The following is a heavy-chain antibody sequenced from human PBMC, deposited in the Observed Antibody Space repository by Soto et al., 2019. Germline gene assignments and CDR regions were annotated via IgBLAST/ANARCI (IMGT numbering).Heavy chain of an antibody. D-gene: IGHD2-15*01. CDR2: INGSSSTM. CDR1: GFTFGIYS. J-gene: IGHJ5*02. Sequence: EVQLVESGGGLVQRGGSLRLSCAASGFTFGIYSMNWVRQAPGKGLEWISYINGSSSTMYYADSVKGRLIISRDNADNSLYLQMNSLRDADTAVYYCARGDRFRCSGDRCFSDGLFLSWGQGTLVTVSS. V-gene: IGHV3-48*02. CDR3: ARGDRFRCSGDRCFSDGLFLS.